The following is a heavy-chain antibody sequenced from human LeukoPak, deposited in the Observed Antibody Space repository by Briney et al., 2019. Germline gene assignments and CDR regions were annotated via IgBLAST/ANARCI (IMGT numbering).Heavy chain of an antibody. V-gene: IGHV4-31*03. D-gene: IGHD2-2*01. CDR1: AGSISSGGYY. J-gene: IGHJ4*02. Sequence: SETLSLTCTVSAGSISSGGYYWSWIRQHPGKGLEWIGYIYYSGSTYYNPSLKSRVTISVDTSKNQFSLKLSSVTAADTAVYYCARLVGCSSTSCQYYFDYWGQGTLVTVSS. CDR2: IYYSGST. CDR3: ARLVGCSSTSCQYYFDY.